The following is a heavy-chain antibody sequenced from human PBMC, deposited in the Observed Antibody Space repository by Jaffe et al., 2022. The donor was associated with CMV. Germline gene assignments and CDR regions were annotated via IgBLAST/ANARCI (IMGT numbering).Heavy chain of an antibody. J-gene: IGHJ4*02. CDR2: IIPILGKV. D-gene: IGHD6-19*01. CDR1: GDTFNSYA. V-gene: IGHV1-69*09. CDR3: ARDQRGSSGWYGAVPFDS. Sequence: QVQLVQSGAEVKKPGSSVKVSCKASGDTFNSYAITWVRQAPGQGLEWMGRIIPILGKVNYAQKFQGRVTITADKSTRTAYMELSSLRFEDTAVYYCARDQRGSSGWYGAVPFDSWGQGSLVTVSS.